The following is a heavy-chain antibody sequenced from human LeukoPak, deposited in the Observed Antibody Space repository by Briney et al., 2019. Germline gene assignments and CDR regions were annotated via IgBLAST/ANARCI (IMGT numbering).Heavy chain of an antibody. J-gene: IGHJ1*01. V-gene: IGHV3-48*02. Sequence: GGSLRLSCAASGFTFSTYSMNWVRQVPGMGLEWVSYISSSSSTIFYADSVKGRFTISRDNAKNSLYLQMNSLRDEDTAVYYCARGDYYDSSGYSQYFQHWGQGTLVTVSS. CDR2: ISSSSSTI. CDR3: ARGDYYDSSGYSQYFQH. CDR1: GFTFSTYS. D-gene: IGHD3-22*01.